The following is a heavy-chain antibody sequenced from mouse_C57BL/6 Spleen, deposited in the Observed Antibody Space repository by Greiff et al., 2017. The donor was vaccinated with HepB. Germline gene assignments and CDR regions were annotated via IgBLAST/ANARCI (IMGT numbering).Heavy chain of an antibody. J-gene: IGHJ4*01. CDR2: INYDGSST. D-gene: IGHD2-3*01. CDR1: GFTFSDYY. CDR3: ARERDGFAMDY. Sequence: EVQRVESEGGLVQPGSSMKLSCTASGFTFSDYYMAWVRQVPEKGLEWVANINYDGSSTYYLDSLKSRFIISRDNAKNILYLQMSSLKSEDTATYYCARERDGFAMDYWGQGTSVTVSS. V-gene: IGHV5-16*01.